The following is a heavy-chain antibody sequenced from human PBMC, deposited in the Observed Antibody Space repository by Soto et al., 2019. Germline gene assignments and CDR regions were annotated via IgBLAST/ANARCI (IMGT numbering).Heavy chain of an antibody. CDR1: GFTFSSYG. D-gene: IGHD3-10*01. CDR3: AKDLTGVSLRFFEY. J-gene: IGHJ4*02. V-gene: IGHV3-30*18. Sequence: PGGSLRLSCSASGFTFSSYGMFWVRQAPGKGLEWVAVISYDGSNQYYSDSVRGRFTISRDNSKNTLYLQMNSLRAEDTAVYYCAKDLTGVSLRFFEYWGQGTLVTVSS. CDR2: ISYDGSNQ.